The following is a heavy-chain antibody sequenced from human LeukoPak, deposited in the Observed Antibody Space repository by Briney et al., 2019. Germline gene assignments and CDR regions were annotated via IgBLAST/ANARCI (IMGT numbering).Heavy chain of an antibody. J-gene: IGHJ4*02. Sequence: GGSLRLSCAASGFTFSSYAMSWVRQAPGKGLEWVSAISSSSSYIYYADSVKGRFTISRDNAKNSLYLQMNSLRAEDTAVYYCARDVRTLFEVWGQGTLVTVSS. V-gene: IGHV3-21*01. D-gene: IGHD1-1*01. CDR3: ARDVRTLFEV. CDR1: GFTFSSYA. CDR2: ISSSSSYI.